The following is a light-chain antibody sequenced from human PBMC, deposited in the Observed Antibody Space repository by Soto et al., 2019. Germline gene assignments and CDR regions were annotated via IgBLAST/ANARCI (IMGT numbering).Light chain of an antibody. CDR1: SSNIGAGYD. CDR2: GNS. CDR3: QSYDSSLSGNWV. J-gene: IGLJ3*02. Sequence: QSVLTQPPSVSGAPGQRVTISCTGSSSNIGAGYDVHWYQQLPGTAPKLLIYGNSNRPSGVPDRFSGSKSGTSASLAIPGLQAEDEADYYCQSYDSSLSGNWVFGGGTQLTVL. V-gene: IGLV1-40*01.